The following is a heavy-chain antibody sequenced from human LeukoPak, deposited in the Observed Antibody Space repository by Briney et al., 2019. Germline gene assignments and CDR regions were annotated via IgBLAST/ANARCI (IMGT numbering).Heavy chain of an antibody. V-gene: IGHV3-48*01. CDR3: ARVSITGYYYMDV. D-gene: IGHD5-24*01. J-gene: IGHJ6*03. CDR1: GFTFNSYS. CDR2: ITSSSNTI. Sequence: GGSLRLSCAASGFTFNSYSMCWVRQAPGKGLEWLSYITSSSNTIYYADSVKGRLTISRDNAQNSLYLQMNSLRAEDTAVYYCARVSITGYYYMDVWGKGTTVTVSS.